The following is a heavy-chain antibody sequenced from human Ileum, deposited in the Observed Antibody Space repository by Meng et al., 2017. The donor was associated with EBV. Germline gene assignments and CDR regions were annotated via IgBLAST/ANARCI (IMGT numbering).Heavy chain of an antibody. CDR1: GDRFGTYS. CDR3: ARLGGDYDDY. V-gene: IGHV1-69*18. Sequence: QVQRVECGAEVKKPGSSVKVSCKASGDRFGTYSVSWVRQAPGQGLEWMGNIVPIFGTTSYAQKFQGRVTITADESTSTAYMELRNLRSEDSAMYYCARLGGDYDDYWGQGTLVTVSS. CDR2: IVPIFGTT. J-gene: IGHJ4*02. D-gene: IGHD1-26*01.